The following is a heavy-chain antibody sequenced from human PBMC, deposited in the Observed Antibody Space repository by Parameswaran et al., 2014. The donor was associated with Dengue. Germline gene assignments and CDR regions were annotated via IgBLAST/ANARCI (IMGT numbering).Heavy chain of an antibody. Sequence: RWIRQPPGKGLEWIGYIYNRRSTYYNPSLRSRVSISVDTSKSQFSLTLSSVTAADTAVYYCVRQIHGSGSYPFDYWGQGTLVTVSS. CDR2: IYNRRST. V-gene: IGHV4-31*02. D-gene: IGHD3-10*01. CDR3: VRQIHGSGSYPFDY. J-gene: IGHJ4*02.